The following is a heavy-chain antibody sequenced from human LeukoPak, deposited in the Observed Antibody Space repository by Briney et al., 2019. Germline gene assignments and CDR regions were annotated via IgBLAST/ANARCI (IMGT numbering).Heavy chain of an antibody. J-gene: IGHJ6*03. V-gene: IGHV4-59*01. CDR1: GGSISSYY. Sequence: SETLSLTCTVSGGSISSYYWSWIRQPPGKGLEWIGYIYYSGSTNYNPSLKNRVTISVDTSKNQFSLKLSSVTAADTAVYYCARSTNGGSMPFYYYYYYMDVWGKGTTVTVSS. CDR3: ARSTNGGSMPFYYYYYYMDV. D-gene: IGHD6-13*01. CDR2: IYYSGST.